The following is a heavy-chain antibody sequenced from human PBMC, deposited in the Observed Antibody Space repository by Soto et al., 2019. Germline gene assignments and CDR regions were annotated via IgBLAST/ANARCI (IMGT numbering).Heavy chain of an antibody. CDR1: GFTFSSYA. Sequence: EVQLLESGGGLVQPGGSLRLPLAPSGFTFSSYALSGVGQVPGKGLDGVTVISGSVGSTYYADSVKGRCTISRDNSKDTLYLQMNSLRAEDTAVDYCAKNTVCSSTSCYLDYWGQGTLVTVSS. CDR3: AKNTVCSSTSCYLDY. D-gene: IGHD2-2*01. V-gene: IGHV3-23*01. J-gene: IGHJ4*02. CDR2: ISGSVGST.